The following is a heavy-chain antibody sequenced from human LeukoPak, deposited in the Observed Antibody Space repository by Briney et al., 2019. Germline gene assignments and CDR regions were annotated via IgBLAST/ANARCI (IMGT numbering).Heavy chain of an antibody. J-gene: IGHJ3*02. CDR3: ARVEGIAVAENAFDI. D-gene: IGHD6-19*01. V-gene: IGHV3-11*06. CDR2: ISSSSSYT. CDR1: GFTFSDYY. Sequence: GSLRLSCAASGFTFSDYYMSWIRQAPGKGREWVSYISSSSSYTNHAHPVKGRFTISRHNAKNSLYLQMNTVSAEDTAVYYCARVEGIAVAENAFDIWGQGTMVTVSS.